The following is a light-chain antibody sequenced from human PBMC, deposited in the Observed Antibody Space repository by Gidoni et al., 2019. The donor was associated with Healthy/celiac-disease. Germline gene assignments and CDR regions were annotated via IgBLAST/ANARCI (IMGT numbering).Light chain of an antibody. CDR3: QQSYSTPLT. V-gene: IGKV1-39*01. CDR2: AAS. J-gene: IGKJ4*01. Sequence: DIQMTQSPSSLSASVGDRVTITCRASQSISSYLNWYQPKPGKAPKLLIYAASSLQSGVPSRFSGSGSGTDFTLTISSLQHEDFATYYCQQSYSTPLTFGGGTKVAIK. CDR1: QSISSY.